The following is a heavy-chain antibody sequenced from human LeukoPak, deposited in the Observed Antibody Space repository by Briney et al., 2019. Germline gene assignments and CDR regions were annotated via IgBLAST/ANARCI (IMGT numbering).Heavy chain of an antibody. V-gene: IGHV1-2*02. Sequence: ASVKVSRKASGYTFTGYYMHWVRQAPGQGLEWMGWINPNSGGTNYAQKFQGRVTMTRDTSISTAYMELSRLRSDDTAVYYCARDSFPGFCGGDCYTGRDAFDIWGQGTMVTVSS. D-gene: IGHD2-21*02. J-gene: IGHJ3*02. CDR1: GYTFTGYY. CDR3: ARDSFPGFCGGDCYTGRDAFDI. CDR2: INPNSGGT.